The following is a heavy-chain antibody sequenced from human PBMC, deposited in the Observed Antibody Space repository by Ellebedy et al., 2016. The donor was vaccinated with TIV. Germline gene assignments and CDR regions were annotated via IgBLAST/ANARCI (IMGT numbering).Heavy chain of an antibody. D-gene: IGHD2-8*01. J-gene: IGHJ4*02. Sequence: GESLKISCAASGFNFRSYWMTWVRQAPGKGLMWVSNIDSDGSTTIYADSVKGRFTISRDNAKNTLYLQMNSLTVEDTGVYYCARGSDGQDYWGQGTLVTVSS. CDR1: GFNFRSYW. V-gene: IGHV3-74*01. CDR2: IDSDGSTT. CDR3: ARGSDGQDY.